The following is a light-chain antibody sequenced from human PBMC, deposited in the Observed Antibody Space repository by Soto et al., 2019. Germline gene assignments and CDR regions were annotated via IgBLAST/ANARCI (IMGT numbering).Light chain of an antibody. CDR3: QQSYSTPLT. Sequence: DIQMTQSPSSLSASVGDRVTITCRASQSISSYLNWYQQKPGKAPKLLIYAASSLQSGVPSRFSRSGYGKDFTLTNSSLQPEDFATYHCQQSYSTPLTFGPGTKVDI. CDR2: AAS. J-gene: IGKJ3*01. CDR1: QSISSY. V-gene: IGKV1-39*01.